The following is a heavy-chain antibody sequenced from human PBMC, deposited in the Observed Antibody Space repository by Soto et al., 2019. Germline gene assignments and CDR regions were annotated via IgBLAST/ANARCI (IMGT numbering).Heavy chain of an antibody. CDR2: IYHSGST. CDR3: ARDKLWTDYYYGMDV. V-gene: IGHV4-4*02. Sequence: SETLSLTCAVSGGSISSSNWWRWVRQPPGKGLEWIGEIYHSGSTNYNPSLKSRVTISVDKSKNQFSLKLSSVTAADTAVYYCARDKLWTDYYYGMDVWGQGTTVTVSS. CDR1: GGSISSSNW. J-gene: IGHJ6*02. D-gene: IGHD2-21*01.